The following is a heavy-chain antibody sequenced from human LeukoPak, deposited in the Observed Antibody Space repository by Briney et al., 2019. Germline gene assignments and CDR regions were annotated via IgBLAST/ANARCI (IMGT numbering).Heavy chain of an antibody. D-gene: IGHD4-17*01. CDR2: VYYRGST. J-gene: IGHJ5*02. CDR1: GGSINNYY. V-gene: IGHV4-59*08. CDR3: ASHVRGTYAWFDP. Sequence: SETPSLTCTVSGGSINNYYWSWIRQPPGKGLEWIGYVYYRGSTNYNPSLKSRVTISVDTSKNQFSLKLSSVTAADTAPYYCASHVRGTYAWFDPWGQGTLVTVSS.